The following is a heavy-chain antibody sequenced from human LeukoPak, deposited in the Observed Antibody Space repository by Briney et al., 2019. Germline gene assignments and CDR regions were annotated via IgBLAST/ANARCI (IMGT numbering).Heavy chain of an antibody. CDR1: GFTFSAYA. CDR2: ISGGGGTT. V-gene: IGHV3-23*01. CDR3: AKEFYFATAV. D-gene: IGHD2-15*01. J-gene: IGHJ6*02. Sequence: PGGSLRLSCAPSGFTFSAYAMSWVRQAPGKGLEWVSAISGGGGTTHYADSVKGRFTISRDNSKNTLYLQMDSLRAEDTAVYYCAKEFYFATAVWGQGTTVTVSS.